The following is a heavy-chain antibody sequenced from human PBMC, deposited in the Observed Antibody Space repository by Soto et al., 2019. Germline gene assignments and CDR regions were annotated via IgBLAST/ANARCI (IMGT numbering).Heavy chain of an antibody. D-gene: IGHD3-10*01. CDR2: VFPGDSDT. CDR1: GFTFTSYW. Sequence: PGESLKISCKGSGFTFTSYWIAWMRQMPGKGPEWMGVVFPGDSDTRYSPSFQGQVIISADKSTSTAYLQWSSLKASDTAIYYCARQGEGFYQRQIDFWGQGTLVKVSS. J-gene: IGHJ4*02. V-gene: IGHV5-51*01. CDR3: ARQGEGFYQRQIDF.